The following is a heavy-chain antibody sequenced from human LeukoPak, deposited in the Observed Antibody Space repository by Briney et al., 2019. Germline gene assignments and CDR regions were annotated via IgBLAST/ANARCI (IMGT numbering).Heavy chain of an antibody. Sequence: SQTLSLTCTVSGGSISSGSYYWSWIRQPAGKGLEWIGRIYTSGSTNYNPSLKSRVTISVDTSKNQFSLKLSSVTAADTAVYYCARERYGGNPASWYFDLWGRGTLVTVSS. J-gene: IGHJ2*01. CDR2: IYTSGST. D-gene: IGHD4-23*01. CDR1: GGSISSGSYY. CDR3: ARERYGGNPASWYFDL. V-gene: IGHV4-61*02.